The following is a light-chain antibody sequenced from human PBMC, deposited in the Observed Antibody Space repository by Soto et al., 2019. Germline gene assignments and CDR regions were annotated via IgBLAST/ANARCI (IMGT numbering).Light chain of an antibody. J-gene: IGLJ2*01. V-gene: IGLV1-44*01. CDR2: ANN. Sequence: QSVLTQPPSASGTPGQRVTISCSGSSSDIGSNPVDWYLQLPGTAPKLLIFANNQRPSGVPDRFSGSKSGTSASLAISGLQSEDEADYYCAAWDDNLKVVVFGGGTQLTVL. CDR3: AAWDDNLKVVV. CDR1: SSDIGSNP.